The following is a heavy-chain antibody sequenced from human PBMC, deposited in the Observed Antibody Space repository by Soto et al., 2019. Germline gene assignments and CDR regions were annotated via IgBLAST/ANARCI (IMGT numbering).Heavy chain of an antibody. D-gene: IGHD6-19*01. CDR2: ISAYNGNT. Sequence: QVQLVQSGAEVKKPGASVKVSCKASGYTFTSYGISWVRQAPGQGLEWMGWISAYNGNTNYAQKLQGRVTMTTDPSTSTAYMELRSLRSDDTAVYYCARGAVRGISSGWPFMGSHYYGMDVWGQGTTVTVSS. J-gene: IGHJ6*02. CDR1: GYTFTSYG. CDR3: ARGAVRGISSGWPFMGSHYYGMDV. V-gene: IGHV1-18*01.